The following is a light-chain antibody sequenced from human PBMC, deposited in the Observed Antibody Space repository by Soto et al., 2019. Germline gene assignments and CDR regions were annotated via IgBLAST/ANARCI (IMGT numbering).Light chain of an antibody. J-gene: IGLJ1*01. CDR3: TSYTSSSTQV. CDR1: SSNVGGYDY. V-gene: IGLV2-14*01. Sequence: QSALTQPASVSGTPGQSITISCTGTSSNVGGYDYVSWYQQHPGTAPRLIIFEVTNRPSGVSNRFSGSLTISGLQAEDEADYYCTSYTSSSTQVFGTGTQVTVL. CDR2: EVT.